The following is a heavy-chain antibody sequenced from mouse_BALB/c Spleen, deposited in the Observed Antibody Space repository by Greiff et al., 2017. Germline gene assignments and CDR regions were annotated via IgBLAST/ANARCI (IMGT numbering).Heavy chain of an antibody. V-gene: IGHV5-6-3*01. Sequence: EVQGVESGGGLVQPGGSLKLSCAASGFTFSSYGMSWVRQTPDKRLELVATINSNGGSTYYPDSVKGRFTISRDNAKNTLYLQMSSLKSDDTAMYYCAIMITFAYWGQGTLVTVSA. CDR3: AIMITFAY. J-gene: IGHJ3*01. D-gene: IGHD2-4*01. CDR2: INSNGGST. CDR1: GFTFSSYG.